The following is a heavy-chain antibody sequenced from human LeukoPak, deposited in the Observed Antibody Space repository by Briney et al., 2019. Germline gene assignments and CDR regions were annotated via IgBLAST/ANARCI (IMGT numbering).Heavy chain of an antibody. V-gene: IGHV4-39*01. CDR1: GGSTSSSTYY. J-gene: IGHJ6*02. D-gene: IGHD5-24*01. Sequence: SETLSLTCTVSGGSTSSSTYYWGWIRQPPGRGLEWIGSIYYSGSPYHNPSLKSRVTMSVDTSKNQFSLKLSSVTAADTAVYFCARHLTHGNDYFYYGMDVWGQGTTVTVSS. CDR3: ARHLTHGNDYFYYGMDV. CDR2: IYYSGSP.